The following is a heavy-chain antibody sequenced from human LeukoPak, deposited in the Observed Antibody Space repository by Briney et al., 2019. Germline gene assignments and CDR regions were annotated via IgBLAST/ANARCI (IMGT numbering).Heavy chain of an antibody. CDR1: GGSISSGSYY. D-gene: IGHD6-19*01. CDR2: IYTSGST. V-gene: IGHV4-61*02. Sequence: PSETLSLTCTVSGGSISSGSYYWSWIRQPAGKGLEWIGRIYTSGSTNYNPSLKSRVTISVDTSKNQFSLKLSFVTAADTAVYYCARSIRGYSSGWYYFDYWGQGTLITVSS. J-gene: IGHJ4*02. CDR3: ARSIRGYSSGWYYFDY.